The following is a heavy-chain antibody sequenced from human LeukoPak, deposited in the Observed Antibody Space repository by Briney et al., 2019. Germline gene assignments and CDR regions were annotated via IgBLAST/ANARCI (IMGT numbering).Heavy chain of an antibody. Sequence: GGSLRLSCAASGFTFSSYGMHWVRQAPGQGLEWMGIINPSGGSTSYAQKFQGRVTMTRDTSTSTVHMELSSLRSEDTAVYYCARRGAAAGGGWSYYYYMDVWGKGTTVTVS. J-gene: IGHJ6*03. CDR2: INPSGGST. D-gene: IGHD6-13*01. CDR3: ARRGAAAGGGWSYYYYMDV. V-gene: IGHV1-46*01. CDR1: GFTFSSYG.